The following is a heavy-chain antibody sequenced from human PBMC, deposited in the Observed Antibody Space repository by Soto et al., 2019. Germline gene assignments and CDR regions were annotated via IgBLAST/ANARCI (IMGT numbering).Heavy chain of an antibody. CDR1: GGSFSGYY. CDR2: INHSGST. Sequence: SETLSLTCAVYGGSFSGYYWSGIRQPPGKGLEWSGEINHSGSTNYNPSLKSRVTISVDTSKNQFSLKLSSVTAADTAVDYCGSPLGFFTSRDYYHGIDVRSQRTTVPVSS. V-gene: IGHV4-34*01. D-gene: IGHD3-10*01. CDR3: GSPLGFFTSRDYYHGIDV. J-gene: IGHJ6*02.